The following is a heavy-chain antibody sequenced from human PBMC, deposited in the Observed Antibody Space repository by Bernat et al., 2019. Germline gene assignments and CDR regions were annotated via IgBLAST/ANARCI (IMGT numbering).Heavy chain of an antibody. Sequence: QVQLQESGPGLVKPSETLSLTCTVSGGSISSSSYYWGWIRQPPGKGLEWIGSIYYSGSTYYNPSLKSRVTISVDTSKNQFSLKLSSVTAADTAVYYCARVSHALDAFDIWGQGTMVTVSS. CDR3: ARVSHALDAFDI. CDR2: IYYSGST. CDR1: GGSISSSSYY. V-gene: IGHV4-39*01. J-gene: IGHJ3*02.